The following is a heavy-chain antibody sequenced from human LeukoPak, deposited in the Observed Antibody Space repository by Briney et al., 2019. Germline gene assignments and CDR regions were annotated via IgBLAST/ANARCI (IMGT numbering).Heavy chain of an antibody. J-gene: IGHJ4*02. Sequence: GASVKVSCKASGCTFISHGIRWLRQPPGQGLDWMGWISAYYGNTNCAPKLQGRVNMTTDTSTRTAYMELRSLTSDDTAVYYCARDERDSCGGDCYYFDYWGQGTLVTVSS. D-gene: IGHD2-21*02. V-gene: IGHV1-18*04. CDR2: ISAYYGNT. CDR3: ARDERDSCGGDCYYFDY. CDR1: GCTFISHG.